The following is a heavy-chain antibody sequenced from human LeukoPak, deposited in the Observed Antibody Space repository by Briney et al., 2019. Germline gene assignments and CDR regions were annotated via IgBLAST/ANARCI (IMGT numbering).Heavy chain of an antibody. CDR3: ARDPLNYDSSGGGVDP. CDR2: INHSGST. CDR1: GGSFSGYY. V-gene: IGHV4-34*01. Sequence: SETLSLTCAVYGGSFSGYYWSWIRQPPGKGLEWIGEINHSGSTNYNPSLKSRVTISVDTSKSQFSLKLSSVTAADTAVYYCARDPLNYDSSGGGVDPWGQGTLVTVSS. J-gene: IGHJ5*02. D-gene: IGHD3-22*01.